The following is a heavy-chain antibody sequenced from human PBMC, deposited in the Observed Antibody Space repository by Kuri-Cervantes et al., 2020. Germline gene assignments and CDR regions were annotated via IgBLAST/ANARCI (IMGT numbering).Heavy chain of an antibody. CDR2: ISYDGSNK. J-gene: IGHJ3*02. CDR3: ARDKGGSGSDAFDI. CDR1: GFTFSSYA. Sequence: GGSLRLSCAASGFTFSSYAMHWVRQAPGKGLEWVAVISYDGSNKYYADSVKGRFTISRDNSKNTLYLQMNSLRVEDTAVYYCARDKGGSGSDAFDIWGQGTMVTVSS. V-gene: IGHV3-30-3*01. D-gene: IGHD3-10*01.